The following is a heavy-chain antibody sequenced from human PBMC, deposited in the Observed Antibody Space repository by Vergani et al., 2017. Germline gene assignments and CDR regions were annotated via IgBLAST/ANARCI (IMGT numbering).Heavy chain of an antibody. Sequence: QVKLQESGPGLVKPSETLSRTCTVSGASVNPYYWSWIREPPGKRLEWMGYDSFRVDTLYDPSVKGRMTISINTSSNQFSLYLTSVTAEDTAVYYCARSRIYYGAGSPDYWGQGTLVTVSS. V-gene: IGHV4-59*02. J-gene: IGHJ4*02. CDR3: ARSRIYYGAGSPDY. CDR2: DSFRVDT. CDR1: GASVNPYY. D-gene: IGHD3-10*01.